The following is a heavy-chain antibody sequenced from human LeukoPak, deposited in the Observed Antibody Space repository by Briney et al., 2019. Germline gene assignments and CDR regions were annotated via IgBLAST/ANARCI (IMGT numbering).Heavy chain of an antibody. D-gene: IGHD3-22*01. CDR2: ISGSGDNT. Sequence: GGSLRLSCAAPGFTFSSYAMSWVRQAPGKGLEWVSGISGSGDNTYYADSVKGRFTISRDNSKNTLYVQVNSLGTEDTAAYYCARGSYYDSSGSFYFDYWGQGTLVTVSS. CDR1: GFTFSSYA. J-gene: IGHJ4*02. CDR3: ARGSYYDSSGSFYFDY. V-gene: IGHV3-23*01.